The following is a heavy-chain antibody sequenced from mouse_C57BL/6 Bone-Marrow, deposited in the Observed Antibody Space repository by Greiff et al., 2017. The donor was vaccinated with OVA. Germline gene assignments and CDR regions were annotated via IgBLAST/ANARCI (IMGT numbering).Heavy chain of an antibody. J-gene: IGHJ4*01. D-gene: IGHD2-5*01. Sequence: VQLQESGPGLVKPSQSLSLTCSVTGYSITSGYYWNWIRQFPGNKLEWMGYISYDGSNNYHPSLKNRISITRDTSKNQFFLKLNSVTTEDTATYYCARNAYYSNYDYYAMDYWGQGTSVTVSS. CDR3: ARNAYYSNYDYYAMDY. V-gene: IGHV3-6*01. CDR2: ISYDGSN. CDR1: GYSITSGYY.